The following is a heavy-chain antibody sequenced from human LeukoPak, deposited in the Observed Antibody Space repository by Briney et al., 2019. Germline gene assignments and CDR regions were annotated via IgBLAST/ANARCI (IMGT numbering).Heavy chain of an antibody. CDR2: INHSGST. J-gene: IGHJ4*02. Sequence: SETLSLTCTVSGGSISSSSYYWSWIRQPPGKGLEWIGEINHSGSTNYNPSLKSRVTISVDTSKNQFSLKLSSVTAADTAVYYCAISTVTTPSDYWGQGTLVTVSS. CDR3: AISTVTTPSDY. CDR1: GGSISSSSYY. D-gene: IGHD4-17*01. V-gene: IGHV4-39*07.